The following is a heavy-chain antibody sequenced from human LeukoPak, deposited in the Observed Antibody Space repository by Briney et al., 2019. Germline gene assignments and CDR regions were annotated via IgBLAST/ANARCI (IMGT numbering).Heavy chain of an antibody. J-gene: IGHJ4*02. Sequence: GGSLRLSCAASGFTFSGMNWVRQAPGKGLDWVSSIYADSVKDRFTISRDNAKNSLYLQMNSLRAEDTALYYCAKDISYDSSLYFDYWGQGTLVTVSS. CDR3: AKDISYDSSLYFDY. CDR2: I. V-gene: IGHV3-21*04. CDR1: GFTFSG. D-gene: IGHD3-22*01.